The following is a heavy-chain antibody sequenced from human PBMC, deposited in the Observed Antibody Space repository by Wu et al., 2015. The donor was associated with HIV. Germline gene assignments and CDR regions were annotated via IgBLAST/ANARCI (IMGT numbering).Heavy chain of an antibody. CDR2: IIPIFGTA. Sequence: QVQLVQSGAEVKKPGSSVKVSCKASGGTFSSYAISWVRQAPGQGLEWMGRIIPIFGTANYARKFQGRVTITADESTSTAYMELSSLRSEDTAVYYCARDLRGPYGSGREDYYYGMDVWGQGTTVTVSS. CDR3: ARDLRGPYGSGREDYYYGMDV. J-gene: IGHJ6*02. D-gene: IGHD3-10*01. V-gene: IGHV1-69*13. CDR1: GGTFSSYA.